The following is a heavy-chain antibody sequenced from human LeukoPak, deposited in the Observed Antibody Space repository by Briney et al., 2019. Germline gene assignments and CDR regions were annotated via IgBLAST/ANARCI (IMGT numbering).Heavy chain of an antibody. D-gene: IGHD3-10*01. CDR1: GFTFSNYG. CDR3: ARELFDFDY. Sequence: GGSLRLSCPASGFTFSNYGMHWVRQAPGKGLEWVAFIRYDGRTKTYADSVKGRFTISRDNSKNTLYLQMNSLRTEDTAVYYCARELFDFDYWGQGTLVTVSS. J-gene: IGHJ4*02. CDR2: IRYDGRTK. V-gene: IGHV3-30*02.